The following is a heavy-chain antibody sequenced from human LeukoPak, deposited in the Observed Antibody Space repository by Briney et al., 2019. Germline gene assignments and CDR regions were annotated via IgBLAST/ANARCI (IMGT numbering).Heavy chain of an antibody. D-gene: IGHD4-17*01. Sequence: PSETLSLTCTVSGGSISSYYWSWIRQPPGKGLEWIGYIYYSGSTNYDPSLKSRVTISVDTSKNQFSLKLSSVTAADTAVYYCARGGTTVTKNWFDPWGQGTLVTVSS. CDR1: GGSISSYY. CDR3: ARGGTTVTKNWFDP. V-gene: IGHV4-59*01. J-gene: IGHJ5*02. CDR2: IYYSGST.